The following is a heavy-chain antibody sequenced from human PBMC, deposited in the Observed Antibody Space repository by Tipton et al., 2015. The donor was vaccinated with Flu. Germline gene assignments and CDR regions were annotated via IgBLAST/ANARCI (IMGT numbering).Heavy chain of an antibody. D-gene: IGHD3-3*01. CDR2: IYYSGST. Sequence: TLSLTCTVSGGSISSYYWSWIRQPPGKGLEWIGYIYYSGSTNYNPSLKSRVTISVDTSKNQFSLKLSSVTAADTAVYYCARDSKTTYYDFWSGYLDAFDIWGQGTMVTVSS. J-gene: IGHJ3*02. CDR1: GGSISSYY. V-gene: IGHV4-59*01. CDR3: ARDSKTTYYDFWSGYLDAFDI.